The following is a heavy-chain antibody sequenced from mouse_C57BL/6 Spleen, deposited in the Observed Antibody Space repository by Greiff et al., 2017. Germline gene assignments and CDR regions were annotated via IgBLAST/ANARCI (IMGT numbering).Heavy chain of an antibody. J-gene: IGHJ3*01. V-gene: IGHV1-53*01. Sequence: VQLQQPGPELVKPGASVKLSCKASGYTFTSYWMHWVKQRPGQGLEWIGNINPSNGGTNYNEMFTSKDTLTVDKSASTAYMQLSSLTSEDSAVYCCERKRGDGSLAYWGQGTLVTVSA. CDR3: ERKRGDGSLAY. CDR2: INPSNGGT. D-gene: IGHD2-3*01. CDR1: GYTFTSYW.